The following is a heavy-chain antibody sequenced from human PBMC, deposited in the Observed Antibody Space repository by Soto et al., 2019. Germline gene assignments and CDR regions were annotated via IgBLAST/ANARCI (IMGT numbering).Heavy chain of an antibody. D-gene: IGHD1-26*01. CDR3: ARHARRCELRHRNNWFDP. CDR2: IYYSGST. V-gene: IGHV4-39*01. J-gene: IGHJ5*02. CDR1: VGSISSYY. Sequence: PSETLSLTCTVSVGSISSYYWGWIRQPPGKGLEWIGSIYYSGSTYYNPSLKSRVTISVDTSKNQFSLKLSSVTAADTAVYYCARHARRCELRHRNNWFDPWGQGTLVTVSS.